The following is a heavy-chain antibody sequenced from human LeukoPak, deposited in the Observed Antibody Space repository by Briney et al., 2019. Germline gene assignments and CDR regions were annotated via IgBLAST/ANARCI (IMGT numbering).Heavy chain of an antibody. Sequence: SVKVSCKASGGTFSSYAISWVRQAPGQGLEWMGGIIPIFGTANYAQEFQGRVTITADESTSTAYMELSSLRSEDTAVYYCARSTDYYGSGSYYMDYWGQGTLVTVSS. J-gene: IGHJ4*02. CDR3: ARSTDYYGSGSYYMDY. V-gene: IGHV1-69*01. D-gene: IGHD3-10*01. CDR2: IIPIFGTA. CDR1: GGTFSSYA.